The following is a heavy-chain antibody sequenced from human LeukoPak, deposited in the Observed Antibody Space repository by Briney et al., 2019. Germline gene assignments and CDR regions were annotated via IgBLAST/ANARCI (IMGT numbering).Heavy chain of an antibody. CDR3: ARGYCTSSSCYNDY. V-gene: IGHV3-30*03. D-gene: IGHD2-2*02. CDR2: ISYDGSSR. Sequence: GGSLRLSCAASGFTFSSYSMNWVRQAPGKGLEWVADISYDGSSRYYADSVKGRFTISRDNSKNTLYLQMNSLGAEDTAVYSCARGYCTSSSCYNDYWGQGTLVTVSS. J-gene: IGHJ4*02. CDR1: GFTFSSYS.